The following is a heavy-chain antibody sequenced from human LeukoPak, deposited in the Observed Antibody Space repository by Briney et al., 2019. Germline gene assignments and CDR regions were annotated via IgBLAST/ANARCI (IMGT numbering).Heavy chain of an antibody. J-gene: IGHJ4*02. D-gene: IGHD5-24*01. CDR3: ARNRDGYNSFDY. Sequence: SETLSLTCTVSGGSIRNYYWSWIRQPPGKGLEWIGYIYYSGSSYYNPSLRSRVTISVDTSKNHFSLKLSSVTAADTAVYYCARNRDGYNSFDYWGQGTLVTVSS. CDR2: IYYSGSS. V-gene: IGHV4-59*06. CDR1: GGSIRNYY.